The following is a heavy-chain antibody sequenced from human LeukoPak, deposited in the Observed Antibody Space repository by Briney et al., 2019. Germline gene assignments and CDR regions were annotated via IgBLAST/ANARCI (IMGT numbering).Heavy chain of an antibody. Sequence: SETLSLTCAVYGGSFSGYYWSWIRQPQGKGLEWNGEIHHTGSPHYNPSLKTRVTMSVDASKNQFSLKLNSVTAADTAVYYCARVRGLWFGVRNDYWGQGTLVIVSS. CDR2: IHHTGSP. J-gene: IGHJ4*02. D-gene: IGHD3-10*01. CDR1: GGSFSGYY. V-gene: IGHV4-34*01. CDR3: ARVRGLWFGVRNDY.